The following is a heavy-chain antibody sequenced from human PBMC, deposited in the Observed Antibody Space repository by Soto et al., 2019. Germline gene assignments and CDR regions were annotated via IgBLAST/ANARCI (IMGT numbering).Heavy chain of an antibody. CDR3: ARDMWDIVVVVAATHYMDV. D-gene: IGHD2-15*01. Sequence: QVQLVQSGAEVKKPGASVKVSCKASGYTFTSYGISWVRQAPGQGLEWMGWISAYNGNTNYAQKLQGRVTMITDTSTSTAYMELRSLRSDDTAVYYCARDMWDIVVVVAATHYMDVWGKGTTVTVSS. CDR1: GYTFTSYG. J-gene: IGHJ6*03. CDR2: ISAYNGNT. V-gene: IGHV1-18*01.